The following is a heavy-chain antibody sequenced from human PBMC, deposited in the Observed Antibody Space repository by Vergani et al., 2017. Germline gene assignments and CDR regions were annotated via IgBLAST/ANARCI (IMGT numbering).Heavy chain of an antibody. Sequence: EVQLVGSGGGLIKPGGSLRLSCAASGFTVSSTYMSWVRQAPGKGLEWVSVIYSGGSTYYADSVKGRFTIYRDNSKNTLYLPMNSLIAEDTAVYYCAKAANPGQHGRPGELDYWGQGTLVTVSS. CDR3: AKAANPGQHGRPGELDY. J-gene: IGHJ4*02. V-gene: IGHV3-66*03. D-gene: IGHD4/OR15-4a*01. CDR2: IYSGGST. CDR1: GFTVSSTY.